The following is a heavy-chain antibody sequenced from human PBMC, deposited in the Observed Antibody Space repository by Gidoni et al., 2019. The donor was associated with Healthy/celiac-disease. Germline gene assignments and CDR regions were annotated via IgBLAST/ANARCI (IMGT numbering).Heavy chain of an antibody. CDR3: ARLGWGIAVAEFDP. Sequence: QLQLQESGPGLVKPSDTLSLTCTVSGCSISRSSYSWGWIRQPPGKGLEWIGSIYYSGSTYYNPSLKSRVTISVDTSKNQFSLKLSSVTAADTAVYYCARLGWGIAVAEFDPWGQGTLVTVSS. CDR2: IYYSGST. CDR1: GCSISRSSYS. J-gene: IGHJ5*02. D-gene: IGHD6-19*01. V-gene: IGHV4-39*01.